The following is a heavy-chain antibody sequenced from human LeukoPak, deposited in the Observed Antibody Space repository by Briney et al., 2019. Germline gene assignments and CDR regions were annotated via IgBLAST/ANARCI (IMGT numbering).Heavy chain of an antibody. CDR3: AKQGYSNSVSYFDY. Sequence: GGSLRLSCAASGFTFSSSAMSWVRQAPGKGLEWVSAISNNGGYTYYADSVQGRFTISRDNSKNTLYLQMNTLRAEDTAVYCCAKQGYSNSVSYFDYWGQGALVSVSS. CDR2: ISNNGGYT. J-gene: IGHJ4*02. CDR1: GFTFSSSA. D-gene: IGHD6-6*01. V-gene: IGHV3-23*01.